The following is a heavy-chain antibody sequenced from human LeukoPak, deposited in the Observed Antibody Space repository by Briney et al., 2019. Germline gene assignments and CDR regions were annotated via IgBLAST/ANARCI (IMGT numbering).Heavy chain of an antibody. CDR1: GFTFSSYG. J-gene: IGHJ4*02. CDR3: ATEYSGWYYY. D-gene: IGHD6-19*01. CDR2: IQYDGSSQ. V-gene: IGHV3-30*02. Sequence: GGSLRLSCTASGFTFSSYGMHWVRQAPGKGLEWVAYIQYDGSSQQYADSVKGRFSISRDRSKNIPYLQMNSLRAEDTAVYYCATEYSGWYYYWGQGTLVTVSS.